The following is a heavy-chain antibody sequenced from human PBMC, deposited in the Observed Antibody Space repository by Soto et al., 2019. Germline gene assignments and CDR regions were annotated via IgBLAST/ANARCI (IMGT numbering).Heavy chain of an antibody. CDR3: ARANGLRLGELSWGGPNWFDP. V-gene: IGHV4-34*01. J-gene: IGHJ5*02. CDR1: GGSFIGYY. Sequence: QVRLQQWGAGLLKPSETLSLTCAVYGGSFIGYYWSWIRQPPGKGLAWIGEINPTVRTNYNPSLKSRVTILIDTSKNQFSLKLSSVTAADTAMYYCARANGLRLGELSWGGPNWFDPWGQGTLVTVSS. CDR2: INPTVRT. D-gene: IGHD3-16*02.